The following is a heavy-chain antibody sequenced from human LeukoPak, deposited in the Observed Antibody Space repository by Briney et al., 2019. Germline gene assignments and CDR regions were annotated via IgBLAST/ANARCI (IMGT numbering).Heavy chain of an antibody. CDR1: GGSISSSNW. V-gene: IGHV4-4*02. D-gene: IGHD3-22*01. CDR3: ARVDDSSGSVDY. CDR2: IYHSGST. Sequence: PSGTLSLTCAVSGGSISSSNWWSWVRQPPGKGLEWIGEIYHSGSTYYNPSLKSRVTISVDRSKNQFSLKLSSVTAADTAVYYCARVDDSSGSVDYWGQGTLVTVSS. J-gene: IGHJ4*02.